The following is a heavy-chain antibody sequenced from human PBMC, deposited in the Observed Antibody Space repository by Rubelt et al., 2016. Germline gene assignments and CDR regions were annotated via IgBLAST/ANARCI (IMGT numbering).Heavy chain of an antibody. D-gene: IGHD1-26*01. V-gene: IGHV4-34*02. CDR3: AGGVWEKGRHLPRPFDY. J-gene: IGHJ4*02. CDR1: GGSFSDYF. CDR2: INHSGIN. Sequence: QVQLQQWGAGLLKSSETLSQTCAVYGGSFSDYFWSWIRQSPGKGLEWIGEINHSGINNYNPSLKSRASISVDTSKNQFSLMMSSLTAADTAIYYCAGGVWEKGRHLPRPFDYRGQGTLITVSS.